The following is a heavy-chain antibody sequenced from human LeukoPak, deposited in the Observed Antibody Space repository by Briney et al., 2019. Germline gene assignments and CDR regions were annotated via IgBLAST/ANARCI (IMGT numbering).Heavy chain of an antibody. J-gene: IGHJ4*02. Sequence: GASVKVSCKASGYTFTSYDINWVRQATGQGLEWMGWMNPNSGNTGYAQKFQGRVTMTRNTSISTAYMELSSLRSEDTAVYYCARASPSYYYDSSGFYFDYWGQGTLVTVSS. D-gene: IGHD3-22*01. CDR1: GYTFTSYD. CDR2: MNPNSGNT. CDR3: ARASPSYYYDSSGFYFDY. V-gene: IGHV1-8*01.